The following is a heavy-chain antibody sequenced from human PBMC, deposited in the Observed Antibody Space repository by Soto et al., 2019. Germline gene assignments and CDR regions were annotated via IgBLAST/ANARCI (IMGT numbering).Heavy chain of an antibody. D-gene: IGHD2-15*01. J-gene: IGHJ4*02. CDR3: AKELPYCRGGSCHFQFDY. CDR2: ISLNSGSS. CDR1: GFSFDDYA. V-gene: IGHV3-9*01. Sequence: GGSLRLSCAASGFSFDDYAMHWVRQAPGKGLEWLAGISLNSGSSGYADSVKGRFTISRDNAKNSLYLQMNSLRAEDSALYYCAKELPYCRGGSCHFQFDYWGLGTLVTVSS.